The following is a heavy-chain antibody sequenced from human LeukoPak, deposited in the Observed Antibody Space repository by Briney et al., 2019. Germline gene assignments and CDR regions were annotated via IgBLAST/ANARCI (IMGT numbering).Heavy chain of an antibody. V-gene: IGHV1-2*02. J-gene: IGHJ6*03. D-gene: IGHD2-2*01. CDR1: GYTFTGYY. CDR3: AADGCSSGTCYYYYYMDV. CDR2: INPNSGGT. Sequence: GASVKVSCKASGYTFTGYYIHWVRQAPGQGLEWTGWINPNSGGTNYAQKFQGRVTMTRDTSISTAYMELSRLTSDDTAVYYCAADGCSSGTCYYYYYMDVWGKGTTVTISS.